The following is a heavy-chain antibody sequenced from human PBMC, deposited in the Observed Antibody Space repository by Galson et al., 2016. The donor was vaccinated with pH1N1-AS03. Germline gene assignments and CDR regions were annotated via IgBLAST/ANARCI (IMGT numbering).Heavy chain of an antibody. Sequence: QSGAEVKKTGKSLKISCKGSGYSFTGYWIGWVRQKPGKGLEWMGIIYPSDSDTRYNPSFQGQVTISVDESIGTAYLQWSSLKASDTAIYYCARHREYQVLSSTMDVWGQGTTVTVSS. D-gene: IGHD2-2*01. V-gene: IGHV5-51*01. J-gene: IGHJ6*02. CDR1: GYSFTGYW. CDR3: ARHREYQVLSSTMDV. CDR2: IYPSDSDT.